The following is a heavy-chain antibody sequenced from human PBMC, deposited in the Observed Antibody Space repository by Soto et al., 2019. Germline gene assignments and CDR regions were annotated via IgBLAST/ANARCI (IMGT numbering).Heavy chain of an antibody. CDR3: ARDLQRITIFGVVIAPQKHYYYYMDV. CDR1: GGTFSSYT. Sequence: SVKVSCKASGGTFSSYTISWVRQAPGQGLEWMGRIIPILGIANYAQKFQGRVTITADKSTSTAYMELSSLRSEDTAVYYCARDLQRITIFGVVIAPQKHYYYYMDVWGKGTTVTVSS. V-gene: IGHV1-69*04. CDR2: IIPILGIA. D-gene: IGHD3-3*01. J-gene: IGHJ6*03.